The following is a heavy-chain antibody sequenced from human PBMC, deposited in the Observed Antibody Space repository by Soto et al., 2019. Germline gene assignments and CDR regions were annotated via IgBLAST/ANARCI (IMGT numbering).Heavy chain of an antibody. CDR3: ARSPCHWYDP. V-gene: IGHV4-39*01. Sequence: SETLSLTCTVSGGPISSSSYFWGWIRQPPGKGLEWIGSIYYSGSTYYNPSLKSRVTISVDASKNQFSLKLSSVTAADTAVYYCARSPCHWYDPWGQGSLVTVSS. J-gene: IGHJ5*02. CDR2: IYYSGST. CDR1: GGPISSSSYF.